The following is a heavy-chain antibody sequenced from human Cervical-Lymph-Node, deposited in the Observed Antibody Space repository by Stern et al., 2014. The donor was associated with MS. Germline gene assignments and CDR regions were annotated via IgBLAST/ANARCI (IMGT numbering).Heavy chain of an antibody. CDR1: GGSFSDYY. CDR3: ARGPQHSSWYFPFDY. J-gene: IGHJ4*02. Sequence: QVQLQQWGAGLLKPSETLSLTCGVSGGSFSDYYWSWIRQAPGKGLEWIGDINHSGDTNYNPSLKSRVSLSVNTSKNQISLKLISVTAADTSVYYCARGPQHSSWYFPFDYWGQGTLVTVSS. CDR2: INHSGDT. D-gene: IGHD6-13*01. V-gene: IGHV4-34*01.